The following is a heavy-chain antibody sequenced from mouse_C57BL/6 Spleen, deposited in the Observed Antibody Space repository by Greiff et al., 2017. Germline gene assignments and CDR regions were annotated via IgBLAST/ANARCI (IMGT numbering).Heavy chain of an antibody. V-gene: IGHV1-61*01. D-gene: IGHD1-1*01. CDR3: AREYYGSNWYFDV. J-gene: IGHJ1*03. Sequence: QVQLQQPGAELVRPGSSVKLSCKASGYTFTSYWMDWVKQRPGQGLEWIGNIYPSDSETHYNQKFKDKATLTVDKSSSTAYKQLSSLTSEDSAVYYCAREYYGSNWYFDVWGTGTTVTVSS. CDR1: GYTFTSYW. CDR2: IYPSDSET.